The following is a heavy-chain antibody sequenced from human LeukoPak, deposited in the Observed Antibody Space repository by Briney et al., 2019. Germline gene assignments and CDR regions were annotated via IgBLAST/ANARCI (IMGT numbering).Heavy chain of an antibody. CDR3: AKGATIDY. V-gene: IGHV3-23*01. Sequence: GGSLRLSCAASRFTSSNYAMSWVRQAAGKGLEWVSGISAGGGSTYHADSVKGRFTISRDNSKNTLYLQMNSLRAEDTAIYYCAKGATIDYWGQGTLVTVSS. D-gene: IGHD1-26*01. J-gene: IGHJ4*02. CDR1: RFTSSNYA. CDR2: ISAGGGST.